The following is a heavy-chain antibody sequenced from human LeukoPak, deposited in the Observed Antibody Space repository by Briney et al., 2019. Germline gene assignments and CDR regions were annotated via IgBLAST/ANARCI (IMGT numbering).Heavy chain of an antibody. CDR1: GFTFSSYG. J-gene: IGHJ4*02. CDR3: ARAMVRGVIIRAPPDY. CDR2: ISGSGGST. V-gene: IGHV3-23*01. Sequence: GRSLRLSCAASGFTFSSYGMHWVRQAPGKGLEWVSAISGSGGSTYYADSVKGRFTISRDNSKNTLYLQMNSLRAEDTSVYYCARAMVRGVIIRAPPDYWGQGTLVTVSS. D-gene: IGHD3-10*01.